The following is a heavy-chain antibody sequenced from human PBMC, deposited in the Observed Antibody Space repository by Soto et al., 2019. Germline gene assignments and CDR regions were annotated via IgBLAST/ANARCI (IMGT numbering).Heavy chain of an antibody. J-gene: IGHJ4*02. CDR3: ATVNGGYLFNPFDY. CDR2: ISWKSGSI. V-gene: IGHV3-9*01. Sequence: EVQLVESGGGLVQPGRSLRLSCAASGFTFDDYAMHWVRQAPGKGLVWVSGISWKSGSIGYADSVKGRFTISRDNAKSSLYLQMNSLRAEDTALYYCATVNGGYLFNPFDYWGQGTLVTVSS. D-gene: IGHD3-22*01. CDR1: GFTFDDYA.